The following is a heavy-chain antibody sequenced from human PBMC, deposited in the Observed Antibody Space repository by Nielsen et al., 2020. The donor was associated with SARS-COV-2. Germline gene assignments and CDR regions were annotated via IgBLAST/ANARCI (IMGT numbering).Heavy chain of an antibody. CDR1: GGTFSSYA. CDR3: AEGTLRYFDWLLRGDYYYMDV. Sequence: SVKVSCKASGGTFSSYAISWVRQAPGQGLEWMGGIIPIFGTANYAQKFQGRVTITADESTSTAYMELSSLRSEDTAVYYCAEGTLRYFDWLLRGDYYYMDVWGKGTTVTVSS. V-gene: IGHV1-69*13. D-gene: IGHD3-9*01. J-gene: IGHJ6*03. CDR2: IIPIFGTA.